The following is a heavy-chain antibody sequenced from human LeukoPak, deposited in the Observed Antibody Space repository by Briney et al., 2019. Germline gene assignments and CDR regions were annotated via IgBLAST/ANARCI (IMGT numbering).Heavy chain of an antibody. Sequence: GGSLRLSCAASGFTFSNYAMRWVRQAPGKGLEWVSGISGSGGSTNYAESVKGRFTVSRDNSKNTLYLQMSSLRAEDTAVYYCAKSPLAINTLDYWGQGALVTVSS. CDR3: AKSPLAINTLDY. V-gene: IGHV3-23*01. CDR1: GFTFSNYA. J-gene: IGHJ4*02. CDR2: ISGSGGST. D-gene: IGHD3-22*01.